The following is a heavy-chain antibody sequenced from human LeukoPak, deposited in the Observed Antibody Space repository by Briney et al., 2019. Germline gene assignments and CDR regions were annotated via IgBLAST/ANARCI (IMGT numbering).Heavy chain of an antibody. Sequence: PGGSLRLSCTASGFTFSTYSMNWVRQAPGRGLEWVSYISGSSSSSDGGAIQYADSVKGRFTISRDNSKNTLYLQMNSLRAEDTAVFYCAKDREYSGSYRPGPTRYYYGMDVWGQGTTVTVS. CDR3: AKDREYSGSYRPGPTRYYYGMDV. J-gene: IGHJ6*02. CDR1: GFTFSTYS. V-gene: IGHV3-48*04. CDR2: ISGSSSSSDGGAI. D-gene: IGHD1-26*01.